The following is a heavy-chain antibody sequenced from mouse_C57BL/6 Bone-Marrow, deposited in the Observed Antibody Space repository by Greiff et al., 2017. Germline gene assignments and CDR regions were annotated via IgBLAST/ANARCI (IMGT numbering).Heavy chain of an antibody. J-gene: IGHJ1*03. CDR1: CYSFTDYN. V-gene: IGHV1-39*01. CDR2: INPNYGTT. CDR3: GRGIYYYGDYQYFDA. Sequence: EVQLQQSGPALLQPGASVKISCKASCYSFTDYNMNWVKQSNGKSLEWIGVINPNYGTTSYNQKFKGKATLTVDQSSSTAYMPLNSLTSEDSAVYYCGRGIYYYGDYQYFDAWGTANPATVS. D-gene: IGHD1-1*01.